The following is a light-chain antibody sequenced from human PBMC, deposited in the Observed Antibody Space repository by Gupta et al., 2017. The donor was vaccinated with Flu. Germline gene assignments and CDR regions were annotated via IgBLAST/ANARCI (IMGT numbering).Light chain of an antibody. CDR1: QSVSTD. CDR2: GSS. J-gene: IGKJ4*02. Sequence: IVIAPSPATLSLSPGDRATLSCRASQSVSTDLAWYQQKPGQAPRLLIFGSSTSSAGSPARCSGSGCGTEVTLTIISLQSEEFAVDYCQQYNNWPPLTFGGGTKVEIK. V-gene: IGKV3-15*01. CDR3: QQYNNWPPLT.